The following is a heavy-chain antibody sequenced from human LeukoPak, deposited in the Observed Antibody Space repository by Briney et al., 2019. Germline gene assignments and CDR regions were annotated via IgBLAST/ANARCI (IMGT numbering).Heavy chain of an antibody. CDR2: IFYSGAT. CDR3: ARGGIDGDLGRLDS. V-gene: IGHV4-31*03. D-gene: IGHD3-16*01. Sequence: PSETLSLTCTVSGGSIRSGGHYWTWIRQHPGKGLDWIGYIFYSGATYYSPSLRSRLSISLDTSKNQFSLNLTSVTAADTALYVCARGGIDGDLGRLDSWGQGTRVTVSS. J-gene: IGHJ4*02. CDR1: GGSIRSGGHY.